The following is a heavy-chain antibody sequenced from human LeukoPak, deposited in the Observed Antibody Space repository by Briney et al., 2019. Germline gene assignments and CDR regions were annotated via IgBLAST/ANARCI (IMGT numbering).Heavy chain of an antibody. Sequence: PGGSLKLSCATSGFIFSPYAMHWVRQAPGKGLEWISYISGGTTTVFYADSVKGRFTISRDNAKNSLYLQMNSLRAEDTAVYYCVNLWEAGYWGQGTLVTVSS. J-gene: IGHJ4*02. V-gene: IGHV3-48*04. CDR2: ISGGTTTV. CDR3: VNLWEAGY. D-gene: IGHD1-26*01. CDR1: GFIFSPYA.